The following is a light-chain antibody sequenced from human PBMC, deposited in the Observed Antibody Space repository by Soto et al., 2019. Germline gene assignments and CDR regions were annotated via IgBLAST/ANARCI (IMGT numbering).Light chain of an antibody. CDR1: SGYSNYK. V-gene: IGLV9-49*01. Sequence: QSVLTQPPSASASLGASVTLTCTLSSGYSNYKVDWYQQRPGKGPRFVMRVGTGGIVGCKGDGIPDRFSVLGSGLNRYLTIKNIQEEDESDYHCGADHGSGSNFVYVFGTGTKLTVL. CDR2: VGTGGIVG. J-gene: IGLJ1*01. CDR3: GADHGSGSNFVYV.